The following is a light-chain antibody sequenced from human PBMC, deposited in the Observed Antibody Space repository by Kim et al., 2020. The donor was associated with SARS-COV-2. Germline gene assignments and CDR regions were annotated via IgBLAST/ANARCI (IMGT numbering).Light chain of an antibody. Sequence: SSELTQDPAVSVSLGQTVRITCHGDSLRNYSPTWYQQKPGQAPFLVMYGKNIRPSGIPDRFSGSLSGAPTSLTISGAQAEDEADYYCCSRDSRGNHCVFG. CDR2: GKN. V-gene: IGLV3-19*01. CDR3: CSRDSRGNHCV. CDR1: SLRNYS. J-gene: IGLJ1*01.